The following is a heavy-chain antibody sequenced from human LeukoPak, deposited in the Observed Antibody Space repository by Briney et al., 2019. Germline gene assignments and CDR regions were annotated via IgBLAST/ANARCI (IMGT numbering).Heavy chain of an antibody. CDR1: GFTFSSYS. D-gene: IGHD2-15*01. V-gene: IGHV3-21*01. CDR2: ISSSSSYI. Sequence: PGGSLRLSCAASGFTFSSYSMNWVRQAPGKGLERVSSISSSSSYIYYADSVKGRFTISRDNAKNSLYLQMNSLRAEDTAVYYCARAVVVVVAATAAYYFDYWGQGTLVTVSS. J-gene: IGHJ4*02. CDR3: ARAVVVVVAATAAYYFDY.